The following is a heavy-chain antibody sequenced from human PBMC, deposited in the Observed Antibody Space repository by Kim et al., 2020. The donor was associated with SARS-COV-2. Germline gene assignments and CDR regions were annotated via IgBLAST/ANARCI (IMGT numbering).Heavy chain of an antibody. D-gene: IGHD2-2*01. CDR2: IYYTGTS. CDR1: GTSISSFY. V-gene: IGHV4-59*08. CDR3: ARWAGYCSRTSCYRNWFDP. J-gene: IGHJ5*02. Sequence: SETLSLTCSVSGTSISSFYWNWIRQPPGKGLEWIGSIYYTGTSNYNPSLKSRVTMSVDTSKNQVSLIVTSVTAADTAVYYCARWAGYCSRTSCYRNWFDPWGQGTLVTVSS.